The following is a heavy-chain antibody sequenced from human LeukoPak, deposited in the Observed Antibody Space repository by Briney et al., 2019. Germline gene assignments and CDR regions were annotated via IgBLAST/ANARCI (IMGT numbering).Heavy chain of an antibody. J-gene: IGHJ3*02. CDR2: IYHSGGT. D-gene: IGHD1-26*01. CDR1: GYSISSGYY. V-gene: IGHV4-38-2*02. Sequence: PSETLSLTCTVSGYSISSGYYWGWIRQPPGKGLEWIGSIYHSGGTYYNPSLKSRVTISVDTSKNQFSLKLSSVTAADTAVYYCARGSQSGSYIGAFDIWGQGTMVTVSS. CDR3: ARGSQSGSYIGAFDI.